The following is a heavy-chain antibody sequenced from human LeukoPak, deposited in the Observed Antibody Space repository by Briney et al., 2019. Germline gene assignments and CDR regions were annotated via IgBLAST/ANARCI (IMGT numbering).Heavy chain of an antibody. CDR3: ARGLRGATRRSFYY. V-gene: IGHV4-34*01. CDR1: GGSFSGYY. CDR2: INHSGST. D-gene: IGHD1-26*01. Sequence: SETLSLTCAVYGGSFSGYYWSWICQPPGEGLEWIGEINHSGSTNYNPSLKGRVTISVDTSKNQFSLKLSSVTAADTAVYYCARGLRGATRRSFYYWGQGTLVTVSS. J-gene: IGHJ4*02.